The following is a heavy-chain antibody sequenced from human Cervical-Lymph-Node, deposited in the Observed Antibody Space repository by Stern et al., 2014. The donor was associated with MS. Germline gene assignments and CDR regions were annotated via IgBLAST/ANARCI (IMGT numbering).Heavy chain of an antibody. CDR2: IIPISGTA. CDR1: GGSFSSYD. CDR3: VRDHDYSNYALPPYLNWFDP. V-gene: IGHV1-69*01. D-gene: IGHD4-11*01. J-gene: IGHJ5*02. Sequence: QVQLEESGAEVKKPGASVKVSCKASGGSFSSYDISWVRQAPGQGLEWMGGIIPISGTANYAQKFQGRVTITADESTSTAYRELSSLTPEDTAVYYCVRDHDYSNYALPPYLNWFDPWGQGTLVTVSS.